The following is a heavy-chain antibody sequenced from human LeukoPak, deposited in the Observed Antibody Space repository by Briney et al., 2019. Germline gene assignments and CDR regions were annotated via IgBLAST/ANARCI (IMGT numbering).Heavy chain of an antibody. V-gene: IGHV3-30-3*01. Sequence: GGSLRLSCADSGYTFSSYAMHWVRQAPGKGLEWVAVISYDGSNKYYADSVKGRFTISRDTSKNTLYLKMNSLRAEDTAVYYCARDRKGIIRYYFDYWGQGTLVTVSS. CDR3: ARDRKGIIRYYFDY. D-gene: IGHD3-10*01. J-gene: IGHJ4*02. CDR1: GYTFSSYA. CDR2: ISYDGSNK.